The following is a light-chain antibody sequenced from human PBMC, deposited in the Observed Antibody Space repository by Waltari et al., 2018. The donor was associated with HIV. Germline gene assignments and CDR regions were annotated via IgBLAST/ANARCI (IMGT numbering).Light chain of an antibody. J-gene: IGKJ4*01. Sequence: EIVLTQSPDTLSLSPGERATLSCRASQSVRNNYLAWYQQRPGQAPRLLVDDASRRATGIPDRFSGSGSGTDFTLTISRLEPEDFALYFCQQCAYSPLTFGGGTKVEI. CDR1: QSVRNNY. V-gene: IGKV3-20*01. CDR2: DAS. CDR3: QQCAYSPLT.